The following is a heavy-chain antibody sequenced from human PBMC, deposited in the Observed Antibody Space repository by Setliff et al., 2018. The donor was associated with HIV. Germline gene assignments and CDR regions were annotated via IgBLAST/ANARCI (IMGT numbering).Heavy chain of an antibody. V-gene: IGHV1-2*02. CDR1: GYTFTGYY. D-gene: IGHD6-13*01. Sequence: ASVKVSCKASGYTFTGYYMHWVRQAPGQGLEWMGWINPNSGGTNYVQKFQGRVTMTRDTSISTAYMELSRLRSDDTAVYYCARSGYSSSWYLDYYYYYGMDVWGQGTTVTVSS. CDR2: INPNSGGT. CDR3: ARSGYSSSWYLDYYYYYGMDV. J-gene: IGHJ6*02.